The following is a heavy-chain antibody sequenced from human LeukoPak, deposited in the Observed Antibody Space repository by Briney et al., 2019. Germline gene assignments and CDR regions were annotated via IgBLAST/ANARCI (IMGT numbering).Heavy chain of an antibody. Sequence: GGSLRLSCAASGFTFSDYYMSWIRQAPGKGLKWVSYISSSGNTIYYADSVKGRFTISRDNAKNSLYLQMNSLRAEDTAVYYCARDRVGDYCSSTSCSRADYYYYMDVWGKGTTVTVSS. D-gene: IGHD2-2*01. V-gene: IGHV3-11*04. CDR1: GFTFSDYY. CDR3: ARDRVGDYCSSTSCSRADYYYYMDV. J-gene: IGHJ6*03. CDR2: ISSSGNTI.